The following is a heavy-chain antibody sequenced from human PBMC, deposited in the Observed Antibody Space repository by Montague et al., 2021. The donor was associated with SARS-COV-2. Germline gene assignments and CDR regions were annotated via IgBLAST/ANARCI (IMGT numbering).Heavy chain of an antibody. CDR3: ARPRPGSPNGWFDT. V-gene: IGHV4-39*01. J-gene: IGHJ5*02. CDR2: FYYNGIT. D-gene: IGHD6-6*01. Sequence: SETLSLTCSVSGGSFSSTSFYWGWIRQSPGKGLEWVANFYYNGITYYNPSLKSRVTLSVDPSTNQFSLKLTSVTAADTAVYYCARPRPGSPNGWFDTWGQGILVTVSS. CDR1: GGSFSSTSFY.